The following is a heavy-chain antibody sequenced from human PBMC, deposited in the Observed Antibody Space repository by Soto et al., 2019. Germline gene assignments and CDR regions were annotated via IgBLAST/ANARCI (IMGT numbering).Heavy chain of an antibody. D-gene: IGHD5-18*01. J-gene: IGHJ5*01. Sequence: GGSLRLSCTASGFTFSKQAMSWVRQAPGKGLEWVSAISGSGANIYYADFVKGRFTVSRDNSKNTLYLQMNSLRADDTSIYYCAKEYTYVSSPMVDSLGQGTLVTVSS. CDR2: ISGSGANI. CDR3: AKEYTYVSSPMVDS. CDR1: GFTFSKQA. V-gene: IGHV3-23*01.